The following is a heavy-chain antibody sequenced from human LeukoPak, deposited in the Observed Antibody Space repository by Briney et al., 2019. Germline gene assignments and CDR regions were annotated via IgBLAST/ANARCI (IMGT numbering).Heavy chain of an antibody. V-gene: IGHV3-53*04. Sequence: GGSLRLSCAASGFTVSSNYISWVRQAPGKGLEWVSNIDSSGSTDYANSVKGRFTISRNNFKNTVNLQMNSLRAEDTAVYYCARDRMATRLGSHYYYGLDVWGQGTTVTVSS. CDR2: IDSSGST. CDR1: GFTVSSNY. J-gene: IGHJ6*02. D-gene: IGHD6-6*01. CDR3: ARDRMATRLGSHYYYGLDV.